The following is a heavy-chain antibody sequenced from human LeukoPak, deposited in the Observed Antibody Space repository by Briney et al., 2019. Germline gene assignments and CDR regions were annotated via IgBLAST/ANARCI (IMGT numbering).Heavy chain of an antibody. CDR1: GFELSSNC. CDR2: IKGDGIST. Sequence: GGSLRVSCAASGFELSSNCMLWVRHAPGQGLLWVSRIKGDGISTNYADSVKGRFTISRDIAKNTLYLQMNSLRAEDTGAYYCAKDHYWSIDYWGRGTLVTVSS. CDR3: AKDHYWSIDY. D-gene: IGHD3-3*01. J-gene: IGHJ4*02. V-gene: IGHV3-74*01.